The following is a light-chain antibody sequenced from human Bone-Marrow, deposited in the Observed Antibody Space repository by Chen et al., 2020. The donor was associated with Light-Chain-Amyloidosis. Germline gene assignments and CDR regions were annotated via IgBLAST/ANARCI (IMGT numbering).Light chain of an antibody. V-gene: IGLV2-14*01. CDR1: SSDVGGDNH. Sequence: QSALTQPASVSGSPGQSITISCTGTSSDVGGDNHVSWYQQHPDKAPKLMIYEVTKRPSWVPARVSGSRSVNTASLTSSGLQNEVGADYFCSSYTMTHTLVFRSGTRVTGL. CDR2: EVT. J-gene: IGLJ1*01. CDR3: SSYTMTHTLV.